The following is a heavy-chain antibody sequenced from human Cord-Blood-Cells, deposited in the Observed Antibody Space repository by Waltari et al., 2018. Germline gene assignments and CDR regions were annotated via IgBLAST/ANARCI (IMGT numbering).Heavy chain of an antibody. CDR2: ISWNSGSI. V-gene: IGHV3-9*03. CDR1: GFTFDDYA. J-gene: IGHJ4*02. Sequence: EVQLVGSGGGLVQPGRSLRLSCAASGFTFDDYAMHWVRQAPGKGLEWVSGISWNSGSIGYADSVKGRFTISRDNAKNSLYLQMNSLRAEDMALYYCARGRGYWYYFDYWGQGTLVTVSS. CDR3: ARGRGYWYYFDY. D-gene: IGHD2-8*02.